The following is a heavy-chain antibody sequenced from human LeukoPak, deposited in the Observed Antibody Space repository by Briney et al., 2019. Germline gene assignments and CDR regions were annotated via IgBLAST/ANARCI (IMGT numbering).Heavy chain of an antibody. V-gene: IGHV4-4*02. CDR3: ARQYDGSPLQAFDI. CDR2: IYHSEST. D-gene: IGHD3-22*01. Sequence: SGTLSLTCAVSGGSISSSNWWSWVRQPPGKGLEWIGEIYHSESTNYNPSLKSRVTISVDKSKNQFSLKLSSVTAADTAVYYCARQYDGSPLQAFDIWGQGTMVTVSS. J-gene: IGHJ3*02. CDR1: GGSISSSNW.